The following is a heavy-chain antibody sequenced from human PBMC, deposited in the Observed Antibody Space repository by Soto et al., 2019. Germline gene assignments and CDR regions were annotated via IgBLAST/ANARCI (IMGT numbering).Heavy chain of an antibody. V-gene: IGHV3-73*01. CDR3: TSPGVHDAFDI. CDR1: GFTFSGSA. CDR2: IRSKANSYAT. J-gene: IGHJ3*02. Sequence: GGSLRLSCAASGFTFSGSAMHWVRQASGKGLEWVGRIRSKANSYATAYAASVKGRFTISRDDSKNTAYLQMNSLKTEDTAVYYCTSPGVHDAFDIWGQGTMVTVSS. D-gene: IGHD3-10*01.